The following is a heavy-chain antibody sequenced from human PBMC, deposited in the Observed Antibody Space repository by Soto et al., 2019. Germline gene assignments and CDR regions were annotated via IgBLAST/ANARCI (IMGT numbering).Heavy chain of an antibody. CDR3: ARDWDDILILGY. J-gene: IGHJ4*02. V-gene: IGHV3-48*01. D-gene: IGHD3-9*01. Sequence: SGFTFSSYSMNWVRQAPGKGLEWVSYISSSTINYADSVKGRFTIFRDNAKNSLYLQMNSLRAEDTALYYCARDWDDILILGYLGQGTLVTVSS. CDR1: GFTFSSYS. CDR2: ISSSTI.